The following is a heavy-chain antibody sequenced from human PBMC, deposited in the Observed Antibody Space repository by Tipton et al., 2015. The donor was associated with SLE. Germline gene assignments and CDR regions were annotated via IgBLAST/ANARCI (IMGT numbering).Heavy chain of an antibody. CDR3: AALPDSGALDY. CDR2: IYYSGST. J-gene: IGHJ4*02. V-gene: IGHV4-39*07. Sequence: TLSLTCTVSGGSISSSSYYWGWIRQPPGKGLEWIGSIYYSGSTYYNPSLKSRVTISVDTSKNQFSLKLSSVTAADTAVYYCAALPDSGALDYWGQGTLVTVSS. D-gene: IGHD1-14*01. CDR1: GGSISSSSYY.